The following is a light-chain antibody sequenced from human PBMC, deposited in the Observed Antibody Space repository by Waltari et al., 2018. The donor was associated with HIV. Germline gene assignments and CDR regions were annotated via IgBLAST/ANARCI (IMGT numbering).Light chain of an antibody. CDR1: SSKLGTNY. CDR2: DNN. V-gene: IGLV1-51*01. Sequence: QSVLTQPPSVSAAPGQKVTIACSGSSSKLGTNYVSWYQQLPGTAPKLLIHDNNKRPSGIPDRFSGSKSGTSATLGITGLQTGDEADYYCGTWDSSLSAVVFGGGTKLTVL. J-gene: IGLJ2*01. CDR3: GTWDSSLSAVV.